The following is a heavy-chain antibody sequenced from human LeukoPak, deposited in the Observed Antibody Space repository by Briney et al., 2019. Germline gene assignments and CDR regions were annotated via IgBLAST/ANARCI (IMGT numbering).Heavy chain of an antibody. D-gene: IGHD3-10*01. CDR3: ARDRGGTGDFDY. CDR2: IIPIFGTA. CDR1: GGTFSSYA. J-gene: IGHJ4*02. V-gene: IGHV1-69*13. Sequence: SVKVSCKASGGTFSSYAISWVRQAPGQGLEWMGGIIPIFGTANYAQKFQGRVTITADESTSTAYMELSSLRSEDMAVYYCARDRGGTGDFDYWGQGTLVTVSS.